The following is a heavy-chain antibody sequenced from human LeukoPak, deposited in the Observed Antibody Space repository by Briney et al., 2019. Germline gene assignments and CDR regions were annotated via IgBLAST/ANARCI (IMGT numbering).Heavy chain of an antibody. J-gene: IGHJ4*02. CDR1: GFTFSSYA. CDR2: ISGSGGST. D-gene: IGHD3-16*01. Sequence: GRSLRLSCAASGFTFSSYAMSWVRQAPGKGLEWVSAISGSGGSTYYADSVKGRFTISRDNSKNTLYLQMNSLRAEDTAVYYCAKAGEAFGTGEFDYWGQGTLVTVSS. V-gene: IGHV3-23*01. CDR3: AKAGEAFGTGEFDY.